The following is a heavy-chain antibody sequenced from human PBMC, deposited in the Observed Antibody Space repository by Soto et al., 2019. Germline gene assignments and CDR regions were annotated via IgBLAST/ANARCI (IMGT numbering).Heavy chain of an antibody. CDR3: ARSGIGYCSGGSCYAFDI. J-gene: IGHJ3*02. D-gene: IGHD2-15*01. CDR1: GFNFRGYS. CDR2: ISGSSTYI. V-gene: IGHV3-21*01. Sequence: PGGSLRLSCAASGFNFRGYSMNWVRQAPGKGLEWVSSISGSSTYIYSIDSVKGRFTISRDNAKDSLYLQMNGLRVDDTAVYYCARSGIGYCSGGSCYAFDIWGQGTMVTVS.